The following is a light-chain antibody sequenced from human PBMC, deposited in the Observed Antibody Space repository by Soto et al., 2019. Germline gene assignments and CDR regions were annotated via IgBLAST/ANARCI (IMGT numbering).Light chain of an antibody. CDR1: QSISSW. CDR3: QHFNSYPWT. V-gene: IGKV1-5*03. Sequence: DIQMQKSHSTLSASVGASVTITCRASQSISSWLAWYQQKPGKAPKLLINKASSLESGVPSRFSGSGSGTEFTLTISSLQPDEFATYYCQHFNSYPWTVGQGNKVDIK. CDR2: KAS. J-gene: IGKJ1*01.